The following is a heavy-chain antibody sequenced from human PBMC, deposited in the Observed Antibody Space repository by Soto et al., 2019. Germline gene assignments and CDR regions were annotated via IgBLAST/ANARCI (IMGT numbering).Heavy chain of an antibody. Sequence: SETLSLTCTVSGGSISSYYWSWIRQPPGKGLEWIGYIYYSGSTNYNPSLKSRVTISVDTSKNQFSLKLSSVTAADTAVYYCARAGLVRGIYYFDYWGQGTLVPVSP. J-gene: IGHJ4*02. CDR3: ARAGLVRGIYYFDY. CDR2: IYYSGST. V-gene: IGHV4-59*01. D-gene: IGHD3-10*01. CDR1: GGSISSYY.